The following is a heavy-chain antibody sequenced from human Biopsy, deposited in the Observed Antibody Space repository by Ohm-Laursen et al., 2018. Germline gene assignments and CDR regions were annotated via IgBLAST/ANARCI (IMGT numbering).Heavy chain of an antibody. V-gene: IGHV4-59*01. Sequence: SETLSLTCAVSGDSISSYYWSWTRQPPGKGLQWIGYVYYTGSTDYNPSLQSRVTISVDTSKNHFSLRLRSVTPADTAIYYCARDRGYYSDRTVPGYFDPWGRGTLVTVSS. J-gene: IGHJ2*01. D-gene: IGHD3-22*01. CDR2: VYYTGST. CDR3: ARDRGYYSDRTVPGYFDP. CDR1: GDSISSYY.